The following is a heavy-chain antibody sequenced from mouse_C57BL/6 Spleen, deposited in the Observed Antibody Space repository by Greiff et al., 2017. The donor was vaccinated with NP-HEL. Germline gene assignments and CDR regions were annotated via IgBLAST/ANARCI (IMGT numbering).Heavy chain of an antibody. CDR2: IDPSDSET. J-gene: IGHJ4*01. V-gene: IGHV1-52*01. Sequence: FQLQQPGAELVRPGSSVKLSCKASGYTFTSYWLHWVKQRPIPGLEWIGNIDPSDSETHYNQKFKDKATLTVDKSSSTAYMQLSSLTSEDSAVYYCARLSWYAMDYWGQGTSVTVSS. CDR1: GYTFTSYW. CDR3: ARLSWYAMDY.